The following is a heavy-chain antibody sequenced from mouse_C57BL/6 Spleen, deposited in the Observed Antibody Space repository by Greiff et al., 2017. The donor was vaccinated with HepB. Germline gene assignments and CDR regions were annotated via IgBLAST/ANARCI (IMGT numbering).Heavy chain of an antibody. CDR2: IYPRSGNT. CDR1: GYTFTSYG. CDR3: ARWGLPAWFAY. D-gene: IGHD2-13*01. J-gene: IGHJ3*01. Sequence: QVQLKESGAELARPGASVKLSCKASGYTFTSYGISWVKQRTGQGLEWIGEIYPRSGNTYYNEKFKGKATLTADKSSSTAYMELRSLTSEDSAVYFCARWGLPAWFAYWGQGTLVTVSA. V-gene: IGHV1-81*01.